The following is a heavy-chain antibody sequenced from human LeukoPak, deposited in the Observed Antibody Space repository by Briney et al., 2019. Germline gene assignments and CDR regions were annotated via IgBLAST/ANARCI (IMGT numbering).Heavy chain of an antibody. D-gene: IGHD3-16*01. CDR2: IYYSGST. V-gene: IGHV4-30-4*08. CDR1: GGSISSGGYY. J-gene: IGHJ6*02. Sequence: SETLSLTCTVSGGSISSGGYYWSWIRQHPGKGLEWIGYIYYSGSTYYNPSLKSRVTISVDTSKNQFSLKLSSVTAADTAVYYCARDLWGSGLYYYYYGMDVWGQGTTVTVSS. CDR3: ARDLWGSGLYYYYYGMDV.